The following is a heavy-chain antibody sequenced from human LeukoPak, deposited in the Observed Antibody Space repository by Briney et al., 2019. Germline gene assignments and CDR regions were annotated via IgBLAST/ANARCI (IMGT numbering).Heavy chain of an antibody. V-gene: IGHV3-11*04. CDR3: ARDLSYYYESSGYLDY. CDR2: ISSSGSTI. J-gene: IGHJ4*02. Sequence: GGSLRLSCAASGFTFSDYYMSWIRQAPGKGLEWVSYISSSGSTIYYADSVKGRFTISRDSTKNSLYLQMNSLPAEELCVYYCARDLSYYYESSGYLDYWGQGTLVTVSS. D-gene: IGHD3-22*01. CDR1: GFTFSDYY.